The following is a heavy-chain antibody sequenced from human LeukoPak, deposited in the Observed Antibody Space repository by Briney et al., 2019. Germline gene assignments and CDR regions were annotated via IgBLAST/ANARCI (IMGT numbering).Heavy chain of an antibody. CDR1: GYTFTSYG. Sequence: ASVKVSCKASGYTFTSYGIYWVRQAPGQGLEWMGWISPYNGDTSYARKFQGRLTITTDTSTSTAYMELRSLSSDDSAMYYCAMEYYYGSGSHGVDYWGQGTLVTVSS. J-gene: IGHJ4*02. CDR3: AMEYYYGSGSHGVDY. D-gene: IGHD3-10*01. CDR2: ISPYNGDT. V-gene: IGHV1-18*01.